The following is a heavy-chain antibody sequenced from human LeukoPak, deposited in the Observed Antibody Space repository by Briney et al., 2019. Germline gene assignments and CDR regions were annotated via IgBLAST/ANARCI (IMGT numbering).Heavy chain of an antibody. Sequence: GGSLRLSCAASGFTFSIYWMNWVRQAPGKGLEWVANIKQDGTEKYYVDSVKGRFTISRDNAKNSLYLQMNSLRAEDTAVYYCAREEPFWSGYEEVDYWGQGTLVTVSS. CDR3: AREEPFWSGYEEVDY. CDR2: IKQDGTEK. J-gene: IGHJ4*02. V-gene: IGHV3-7*01. D-gene: IGHD3-3*01. CDR1: GFTFSIYW.